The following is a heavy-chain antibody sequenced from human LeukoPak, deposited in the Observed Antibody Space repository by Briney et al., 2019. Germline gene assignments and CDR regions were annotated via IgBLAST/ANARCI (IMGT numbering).Heavy chain of an antibody. CDR3: ARDYLGWFGDARRIEYYMNV. Sequence: SETLSLTCTVSGGSISSYYWSWIRQPPGKGLGWIGYIYYSGSTNYNPSLKSRVTISVDTSKNQFSLKLSSVTAADTAVYYCARDYLGWFGDARRIEYYMNVWGKGTTVTVSS. D-gene: IGHD3-10*01. V-gene: IGHV4-59*01. CDR2: IYYSGST. J-gene: IGHJ6*03. CDR1: GGSISSYY.